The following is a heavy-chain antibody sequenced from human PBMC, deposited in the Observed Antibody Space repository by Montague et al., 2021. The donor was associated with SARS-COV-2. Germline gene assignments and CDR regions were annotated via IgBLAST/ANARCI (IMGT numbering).Heavy chain of an antibody. CDR1: GFNFGNYA. D-gene: IGHD2-2*01. Sequence: SLRLSCAASGFNFGNYAMHWVRQPPGKGLEWVSGISWSSGTRRYADSVKGRFTIPRDNAKNSLFLQMNSLRVEDTALYYCTKDLERTVSNTNNWFDPWGQGTLVTVSS. J-gene: IGHJ5*02. V-gene: IGHV3-9*01. CDR2: ISWSSGTR. CDR3: TKDLERTVSNTNNWFDP.